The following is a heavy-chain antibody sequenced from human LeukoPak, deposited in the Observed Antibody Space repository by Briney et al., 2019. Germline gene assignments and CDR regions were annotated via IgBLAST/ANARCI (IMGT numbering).Heavy chain of an antibody. J-gene: IGHJ6*02. CDR3: ARDGAYYDILTGYHYYYGMDV. CDR2: IYYSGST. Sequence: SETLSLTCTVSRVAINSYYWTWIRQPPGKGLEWIGYIYYSGSTNYNPSLKSRVTISVDTSKNQFSLKLSSVTAADTAVYYCARDGAYYDILTGYHYYYGMDVWGQGTTVTVSS. V-gene: IGHV4-59*01. D-gene: IGHD3-9*01. CDR1: RVAINSYY.